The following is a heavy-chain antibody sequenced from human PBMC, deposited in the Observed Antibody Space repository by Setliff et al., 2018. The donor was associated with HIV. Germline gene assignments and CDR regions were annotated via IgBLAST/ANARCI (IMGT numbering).Heavy chain of an antibody. D-gene: IGHD4-17*01. V-gene: IGHV4-39*02. J-gene: IGHJ4*02. Sequence: SETLSLTCTVSGGSISSSSYYWGWIRQPPGKGLEWIGSIYYSGSTYYNPSLKSRVTISVDTSKNQFSLKLSSVTVADTAVYYCARDPPGYGDANDYWGQGTLVTVSS. CDR1: GGSISSSSYY. CDR3: ARDPPGYGDANDY. CDR2: IYYSGST.